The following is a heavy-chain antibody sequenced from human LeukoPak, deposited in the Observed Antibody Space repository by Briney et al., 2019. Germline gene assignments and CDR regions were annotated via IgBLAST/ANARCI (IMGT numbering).Heavy chain of an antibody. CDR1: GIAFSSHA. V-gene: IGHV3-23*01. Sequence: GGSLRLSCAASGIAFSSHAMSWVRQAPGEGLEWVSLISGSGGHTYYGDSVKGRFTISRDNSTNRLYLQMNSLRPEGTAVYYCAKGYYYDSSGYYWPIDYWGQGTLVTVSS. CDR2: ISGSGGHT. CDR3: AKGYYYDSSGYYWPIDY. D-gene: IGHD3-22*01. J-gene: IGHJ4*02.